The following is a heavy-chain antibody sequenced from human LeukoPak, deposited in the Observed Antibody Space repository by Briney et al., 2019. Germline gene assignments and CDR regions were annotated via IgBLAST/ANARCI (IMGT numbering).Heavy chain of an antibody. CDR1: GGSISGDY. V-gene: IGHV4-59*10. D-gene: IGHD4-17*01. J-gene: IGHJ4*02. CDR2: ISASGST. CDR3: AREITVTRPFDY. Sequence: PSETLSLTCAVYGGSISGDYWSWVRQPAGKGLEWIGRISASGSTNYNPSLKSRVTMSLDTSKNQFSLKLSSVTAADTAVYYCAREITVTRPFDYWGPGTLVTVSS.